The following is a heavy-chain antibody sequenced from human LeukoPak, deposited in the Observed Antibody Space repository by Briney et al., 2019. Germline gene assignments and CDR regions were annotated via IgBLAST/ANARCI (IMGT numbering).Heavy chain of an antibody. CDR3: ARDSPPKTAKADDY. V-gene: IGHV3-23*01. CDR1: GFKFSDYA. Sequence: GGSLRLSCAASGFKFSDYAMNWVRQAPGKGLEWVSAISGSGGSTYYADSVKGRFTISRDNSKNTLYLQMNSLRAEDTAVYYCARDSPPKTAKADDYWGQGTLVTVSS. CDR2: ISGSGGST. D-gene: IGHD2-21*02. J-gene: IGHJ4*02.